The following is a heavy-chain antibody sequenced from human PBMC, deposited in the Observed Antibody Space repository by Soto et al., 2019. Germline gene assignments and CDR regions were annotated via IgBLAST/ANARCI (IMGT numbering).Heavy chain of an antibody. J-gene: IGHJ6*02. CDR2: ISSSSSSTI. CDR3: ARRYCSSTSCYSLGMDV. CDR1: GFTFSSYS. Sequence: PGGSLRLSCAASGFTFSSYSMNWVRQAPGKGLEWVSYISSSSSSTIYYADSVKGRFTISRDNAKNSLYLQMNSLRDEDTAVYYCARRYCSSTSCYSLGMDVWGQGTTVTVSS. D-gene: IGHD2-2*01. V-gene: IGHV3-48*02.